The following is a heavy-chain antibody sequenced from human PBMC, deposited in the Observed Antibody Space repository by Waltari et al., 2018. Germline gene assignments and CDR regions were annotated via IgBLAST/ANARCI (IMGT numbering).Heavy chain of an antibody. CDR3: ARTEIAAAGLYYFDY. V-gene: IGHV3-53*01. Sequence: EVQLVESGGGLIQPGGSLRLSCAASGFTVSRNYMSWVRQAPGKGLEWVSVIYSGGSTYYADSVKGRFTISRDNSKNTLYLQMNSLRAEDTAVYYCARTEIAAAGLYYFDYWGQGTLVTVSS. D-gene: IGHD6-13*01. J-gene: IGHJ4*02. CDR2: IYSGGST. CDR1: GFTVSRNY.